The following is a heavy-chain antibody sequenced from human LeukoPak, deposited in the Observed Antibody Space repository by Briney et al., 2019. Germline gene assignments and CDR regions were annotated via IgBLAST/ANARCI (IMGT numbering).Heavy chain of an antibody. CDR3: VRDHYFTTAF. Sequence: GGSLRLSCAASGFTFSNIVMHWVRQVPGKGLVWVARIRSDYNPTNYADSVQGRFTISRDNAKNTPYLQMNNLRLEDAAVYYCVRDHYFTTAFWGQGALVTVS. CDR2: IRSDYNPT. V-gene: IGHV3-74*01. CDR1: GFTFSNIV. D-gene: IGHD4-17*01. J-gene: IGHJ4*02.